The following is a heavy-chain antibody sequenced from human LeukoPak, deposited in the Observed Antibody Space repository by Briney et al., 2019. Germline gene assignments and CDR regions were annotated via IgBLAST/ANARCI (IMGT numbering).Heavy chain of an antibody. V-gene: IGHV3-48*01. Sequence: GGSLRLSCAASGFSFSTYSMTWVRQAPGKGLEWVSYVSSSSSTISYADSVKGRFTISRDNAKNSLFLQMNSLRAEDTAVYYCARVGPTFEVGYYGLDVWGQGTLVTVSS. J-gene: IGHJ6*02. D-gene: IGHD2/OR15-2a*01. CDR3: ARVGPTFEVGYYGLDV. CDR1: GFSFSTYS. CDR2: VSSSSSTI.